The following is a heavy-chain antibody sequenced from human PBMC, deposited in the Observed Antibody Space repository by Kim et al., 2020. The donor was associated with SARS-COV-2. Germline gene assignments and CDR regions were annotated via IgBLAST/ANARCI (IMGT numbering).Heavy chain of an antibody. D-gene: IGHD2-2*01. CDR2: INHSGST. V-gene: IGHV4-34*01. CDR1: GGSFSGYY. Sequence: SETLSLTCAVYGGSFSGYYWSWIRQPPGKGLEWIGEINHSGSTNYNPSLKSRVTISVDTSKNQFSLKLSSVTAADTAVYYCARVWGYCSSTSCRYLSSKPYVDYWGQGTLVTVAS. CDR3: ARVWGYCSSTSCRYLSSKPYVDY. J-gene: IGHJ4*02.